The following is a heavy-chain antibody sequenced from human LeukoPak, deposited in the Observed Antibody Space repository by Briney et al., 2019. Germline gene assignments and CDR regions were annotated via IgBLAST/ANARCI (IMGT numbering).Heavy chain of an antibody. J-gene: IGHJ4*02. D-gene: IGHD6-19*01. Sequence: PGGSLRLSCTASGFTFSSTGMHWVRQAPGKGLEWVSYISSSGSTIYYADSVKGRFTISRDNAKNSLYLQMNSLRAEDTAVYYCARELIFYSSGSDYWGQGTLVTVSS. CDR2: ISSSGSTI. CDR1: GFTFSSTG. CDR3: ARELIFYSSGSDY. V-gene: IGHV3-48*04.